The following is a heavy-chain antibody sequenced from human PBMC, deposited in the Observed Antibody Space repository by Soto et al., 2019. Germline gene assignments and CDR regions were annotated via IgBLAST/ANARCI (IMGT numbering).Heavy chain of an antibody. CDR3: ARDLSWGAWVIYFYYCMDV. V-gene: IGHV3-30-3*01. CDR2: ISYAGSNK. D-gene: IGHD3-16*01. Sequence: GGSLRLSCAASGFTFSSYAMHWVRQAPGKGLEWVAVISYAGSNKYYADFVKGRFTFSRDNSKNTLYLQMNSLRAEDTAVYYCARDLSWGAWVIYFYYCMDVWGQGTTVTVSS. J-gene: IGHJ6*02. CDR1: GFTFSSYA.